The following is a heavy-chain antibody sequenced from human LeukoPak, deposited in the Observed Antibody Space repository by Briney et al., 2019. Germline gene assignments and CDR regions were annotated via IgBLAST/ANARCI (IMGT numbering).Heavy chain of an antibody. CDR3: ARQAGYCSSTSCYSRHYFDY. J-gene: IGHJ4*02. CDR1: GYSFTTYW. V-gene: IGHV5-51*01. CDR2: IYPADSAA. Sequence: GESLKISCKASGYSFTTYWIGWVRQMPGKGLEWMGIIYPADSAAKYSPSFQGQVTISVDKSISTAYLQWSRLKASDTAMYYCARQAGYCSSTSCYSRHYFDYWGQGTLVTVSS. D-gene: IGHD2-2*01.